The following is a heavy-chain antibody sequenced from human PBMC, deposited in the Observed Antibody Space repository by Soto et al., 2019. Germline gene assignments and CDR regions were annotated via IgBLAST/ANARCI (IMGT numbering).Heavy chain of an antibody. V-gene: IGHV3-30-3*01. J-gene: IGHJ5*02. Sequence: SGGTFSSYAMLWVRRALGRELEWVAVILYDGSNKYYADSVKGRLTISRDNSKNTLYLQMNSLRAEDTAVYYCAIGRLYADYDSSFDPWCQGPLVSVSS. D-gene: IGHD3-3*01. CDR2: ILYDGSNK. CDR3: AIGRLYADYDSSFDP. CDR1: GGTFSSYA.